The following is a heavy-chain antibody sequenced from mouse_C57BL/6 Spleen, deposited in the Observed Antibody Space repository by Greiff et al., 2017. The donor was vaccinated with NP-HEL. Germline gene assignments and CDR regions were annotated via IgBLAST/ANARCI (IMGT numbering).Heavy chain of an antibody. V-gene: IGHV5-4*01. CDR2: ISDGGSYT. CDR3: ARDPPFAY. J-gene: IGHJ3*01. Sequence: EVKVVESGGGLVKPGGSLKLSCAASGFTFSSYAMSWVRQTPEKRLEWVATISDGGSYTYYPDNVKGRFTISRDNAKNNLYLQMNHLKSEDTAMYYCARDPPFAYWGQGTLVTVSA. CDR1: GFTFSSYA.